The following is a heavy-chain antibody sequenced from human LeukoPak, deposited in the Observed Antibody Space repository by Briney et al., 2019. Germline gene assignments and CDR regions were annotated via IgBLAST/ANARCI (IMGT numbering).Heavy chain of an antibody. Sequence: GGSLRLSCAASGFTFSSYSINWVRQAPGKGLEWVSSISSGSSYIYYADSVKGRFTISRDNAKNSLYLQMNSLRAEDTAVYYCAREHGSGNYFFDYWGQGTLVTVSS. CDR2: ISSGSSYI. V-gene: IGHV3-21*01. D-gene: IGHD3-10*01. J-gene: IGHJ4*02. CDR3: AREHGSGNYFFDY. CDR1: GFTFSSYS.